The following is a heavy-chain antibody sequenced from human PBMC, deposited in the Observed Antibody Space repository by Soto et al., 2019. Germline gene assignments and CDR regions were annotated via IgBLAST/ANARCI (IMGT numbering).Heavy chain of an antibody. CDR3: AHVYYVWGSYRYTARYFDY. J-gene: IGHJ4*02. Sequence: QITLKESGPTLVKPTQTLTLTCTFSGFSLSTSGVGVGWIRQPPGKALEWLALIYWDDDKRYSPSLKSRLTITKDTSKNQVVLTMTNMDPVDTATYYCAHVYYVWGSYRYTARYFDYWGQGTLVTVSS. CDR2: IYWDDDK. D-gene: IGHD3-16*02. V-gene: IGHV2-5*02. CDR1: GFSLSTSGVG.